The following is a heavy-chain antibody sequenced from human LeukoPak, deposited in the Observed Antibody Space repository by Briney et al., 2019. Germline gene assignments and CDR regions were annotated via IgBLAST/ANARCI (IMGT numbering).Heavy chain of an antibody. CDR3: ARRDDYGDRDAFDI. Sequence: ASETLSLTCTVSGGSISSYYWSWIRQPPGKGLEWIGYIYYSGGTNYNPSLKSRVTISVDTSKNQFSLKLSSVTATDTAVYYCARRDDYGDRDAFDIWGQGTMVTVSS. CDR2: IYYSGGT. CDR1: GGSISSYY. J-gene: IGHJ3*02. D-gene: IGHD4-17*01. V-gene: IGHV4-59*08.